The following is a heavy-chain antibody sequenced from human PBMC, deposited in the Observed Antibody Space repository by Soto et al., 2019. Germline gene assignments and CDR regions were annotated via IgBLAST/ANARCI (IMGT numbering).Heavy chain of an antibody. D-gene: IGHD5-18*01. CDR3: ARTLYSYGPRFDY. J-gene: IGHJ4*02. Sequence: SETLSLTCTVSGGSISSYYWSWIRQPPGKGLEWIGYIYNSGSTNYNPSLKSRVTISVDTSKNQFSLKLSSVTAADTAVYYCARTLYSYGPRFDYWGQGTLVTVSS. CDR2: IYNSGST. V-gene: IGHV4-59*01. CDR1: GGSISSYY.